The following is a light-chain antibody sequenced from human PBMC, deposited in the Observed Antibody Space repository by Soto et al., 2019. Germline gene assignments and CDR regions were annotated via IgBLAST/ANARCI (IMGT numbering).Light chain of an antibody. CDR2: EVS. CDR3: SSYTTSSTLV. J-gene: IGLJ2*01. V-gene: IGLV2-14*01. CDR1: SSDVGGYNY. Sequence: QSALTQPASVSGSPGQSITISCTGTSSDVGGYNYVSWYRQHPGKAPRLMIFEVSNRPSGVSSRFSGSKSGNTASLTISGLQAEDEADYYCSSYTTSSTLVFGGGTKLTVL.